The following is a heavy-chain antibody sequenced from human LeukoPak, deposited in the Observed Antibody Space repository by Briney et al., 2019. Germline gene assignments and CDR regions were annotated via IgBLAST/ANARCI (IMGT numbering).Heavy chain of an antibody. J-gene: IGHJ4*02. CDR2: INPNSGGT. CDR1: GYTFTGYY. CDR3: ARDSYDSSGYYSDY. V-gene: IGHV1-2*02. D-gene: IGHD3-22*01. Sequence: GASVKVSCKASGYTFTGYYMHWVRQAPGQGLEWMEWINPNSGGTNYAQKFQGRVTMTRDTSISTAYMELSRLRYDDTAVYYCARDSYDSSGYYSDYWGQGTLVTVSS.